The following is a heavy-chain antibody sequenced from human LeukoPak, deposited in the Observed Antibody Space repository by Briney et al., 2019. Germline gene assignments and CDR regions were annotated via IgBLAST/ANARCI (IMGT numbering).Heavy chain of an antibody. Sequence: GGSLRLSCAASGFTFSDYFMSWIRQAPEKGLEWLSYIGPSSDNINYADSVKGRFTVSRDNAKNSLYLQTNSLRAEDTAVYYCARVNPTNSGFYTYWGQGTLVTVSS. CDR1: GFTFSDYF. CDR2: IGPSSDNI. V-gene: IGHV3-11*06. J-gene: IGHJ1*01. D-gene: IGHD3-22*01. CDR3: ARVNPTNSGFYTY.